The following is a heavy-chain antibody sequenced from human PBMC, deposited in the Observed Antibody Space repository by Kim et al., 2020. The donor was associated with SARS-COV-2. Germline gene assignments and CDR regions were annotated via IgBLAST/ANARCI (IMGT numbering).Heavy chain of an antibody. V-gene: IGHV3-23*01. CDR3: AKDLEYSSSFNPDY. J-gene: IGHJ4*02. Sequence: AEPVKGRFTISRDNSKNTLYLQMNSLRAEDTAVYYCAKDLEYSSSFNPDYWGQGTLVTVSS. D-gene: IGHD6-6*01.